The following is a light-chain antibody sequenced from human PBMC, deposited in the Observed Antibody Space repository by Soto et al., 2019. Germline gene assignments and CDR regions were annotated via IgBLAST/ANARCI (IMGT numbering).Light chain of an antibody. CDR3: QQYYSIPLT. V-gene: IGKV4-1*01. CDR1: QSVLYSSNNKNY. Sequence: DIVMTQSPDSLAVSLGERATINCRSSQSVLYSSNNKNYLAWYQQKPGQPPKLLIYWASTRESGVPDRFSGRGSGTDFTLTISRLQAEDVAFYYCQQYYSIPLTFGGGTKVEIK. CDR2: WAS. J-gene: IGKJ4*01.